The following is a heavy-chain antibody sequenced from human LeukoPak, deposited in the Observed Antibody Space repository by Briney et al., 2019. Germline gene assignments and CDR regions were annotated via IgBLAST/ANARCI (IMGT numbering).Heavy chain of an antibody. J-gene: IGHJ6*02. Sequence: LQTLSLTCAISGDSVSSNSAAWNWIRQSPSRGLEWLGRTYYRSKWYFDYPVSGKSRITINPDTSKNQFSLQLNSVTPEDTAVYYCARGRIAYYGMDVWGQGTTVTVSS. CDR3: ARGRIAYYGMDV. CDR1: GDSVSSNSAA. D-gene: IGHD2-21*01. V-gene: IGHV6-1*01. CDR2: TYYRSKWYF.